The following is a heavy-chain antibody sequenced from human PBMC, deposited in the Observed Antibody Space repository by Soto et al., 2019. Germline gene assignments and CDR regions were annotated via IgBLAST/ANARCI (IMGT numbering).Heavy chain of an antibody. CDR3: VSIRGYGHASGPYS. J-gene: IGHJ4*02. Sequence: QAHLVESGGGVVQPGRSLRLSCAASGFTFTSYGMHWVRQAPGTRLEWVAVISYDGGLQHYADSVKGLFTISRDNYKNMVFLQMNSLVAEDTAVYYCVSIRGYGHASGPYSSGQGNLVSVYS. CDR2: ISYDGGLQ. CDR1: GFTFTSYG. V-gene: IGHV3-30*03. D-gene: IGHD5-18*01.